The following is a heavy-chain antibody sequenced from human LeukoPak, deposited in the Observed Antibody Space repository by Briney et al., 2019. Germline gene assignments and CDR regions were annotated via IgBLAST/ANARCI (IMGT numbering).Heavy chain of an antibody. D-gene: IGHD6-6*01. J-gene: IGHJ4*02. CDR3: SRPPGGSSSTDY. CDR1: GGSISSSSYY. CDR2: IYYSGST. V-gene: IGHV4-39*01. Sequence: PTETLSLTCTVSGGSISSSSYYWGWIRQPPGKWLEWIGSIYYSGSTYYNPSLKSRVTISVGTSKNQFSLKLSSVTAADTAVYYCSRPPGGSSSTDYWGQGTLLTVSS.